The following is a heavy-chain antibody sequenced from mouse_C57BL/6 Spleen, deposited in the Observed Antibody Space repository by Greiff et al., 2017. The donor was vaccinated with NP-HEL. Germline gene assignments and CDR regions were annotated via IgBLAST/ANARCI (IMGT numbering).Heavy chain of an antibody. Sequence: QVQLQQPGAELVRPGSSVKLSCKASGYTFTSYWMHWVKQRPIQGLEWIGNIDPSDSETHYNQKFKDKATLTVDKSSRTAYMQLSSLTSEDSAVYYCARSLITTVVAPKGYWGQGTSVTVSS. V-gene: IGHV1-52*01. J-gene: IGHJ4*01. D-gene: IGHD1-1*01. CDR2: IDPSDSET. CDR1: GYTFTSYW. CDR3: ARSLITTVVAPKGY.